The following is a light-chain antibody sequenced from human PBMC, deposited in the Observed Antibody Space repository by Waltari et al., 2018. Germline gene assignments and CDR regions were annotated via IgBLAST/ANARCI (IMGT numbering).Light chain of an antibody. CDR2: QIS. CDR1: QTLLHSDGITY. J-gene: IGKJ4*01. CDR3: IQGTHWVT. V-gene: IGKV2-30*02. Sequence: DVVLTQSPLSLTVSPGQSVSISCRSSQTLLHSDGITYFSWLHQRPGQSPRRLICQISARASGVPDRFTGSGSGTEFTLEIASVQTDDAGVYFCIQGTHWVTFGGGTKLDI.